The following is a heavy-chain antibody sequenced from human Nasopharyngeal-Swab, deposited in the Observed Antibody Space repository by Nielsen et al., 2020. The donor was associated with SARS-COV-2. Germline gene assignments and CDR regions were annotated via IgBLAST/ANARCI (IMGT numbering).Heavy chain of an antibody. V-gene: IGHV3-23*01. CDR3: AKGDSAAGSSSDY. CDR1: GFTFSSYA. CDR2: ISGSGSGT. Sequence: GESLKISCAASGFTFSSYAMSWVRQAPGKGPEWVSTISGSGSGTYYADSVKGRFTISRDNSKNTLYLQMNRLRAEDTAVYYCAKGDSAAGSSSDYWGQGTLVTVSS. J-gene: IGHJ4*02. D-gene: IGHD6-13*01.